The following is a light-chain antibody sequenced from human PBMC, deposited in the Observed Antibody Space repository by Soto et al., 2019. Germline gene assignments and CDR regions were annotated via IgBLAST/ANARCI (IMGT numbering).Light chain of an antibody. CDR1: QSVSSNY. J-gene: IGKJ1*01. Sequence: EMVMTQSPVTLSVSPGESATLSCRASQSVSSNYLAWYQQKPGQAPRLLIYGASSRATGIPDRFSGSGSGTDFILTISRLEPEDFAVYFCQHYGSSRTFGQGTKVDIK. V-gene: IGKV3-20*01. CDR2: GAS. CDR3: QHYGSSRT.